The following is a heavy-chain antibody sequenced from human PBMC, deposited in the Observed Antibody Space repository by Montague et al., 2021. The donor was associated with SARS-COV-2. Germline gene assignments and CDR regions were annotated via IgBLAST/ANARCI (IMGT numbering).Heavy chain of an antibody. D-gene: IGHD3-22*01. Sequence: SRRLSFAASGFPFNNFAMTWVRQAPGKGLEWVSVISGCGSTTHYADSVKGRFTISRDNSKNTLYLQMSSLRAEDTAIYYCAKEDSGGFYPDYWGQGTLVTVSS. V-gene: IGHV3-23*01. J-gene: IGHJ4*02. CDR1: GFPFNNFA. CDR2: ISGCGSTT. CDR3: AKEDSGGFYPDY.